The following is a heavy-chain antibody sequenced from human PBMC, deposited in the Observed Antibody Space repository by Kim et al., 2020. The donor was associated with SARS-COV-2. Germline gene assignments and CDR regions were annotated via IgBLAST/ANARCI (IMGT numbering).Heavy chain of an antibody. CDR2: ISYDGSDK. V-gene: IGHV3-33*01. J-gene: IGHJ2*01. CDR1: GFSFSSYG. Sequence: GGSLRLSCAASGFSFSSYGMHWVRQAPGKGLEWVAFISYDGSDKFYADSVKGRFTISRDNSNNTLSLQTNSLRAEDTAVFYCARGPVDPKDGWYFDVLGR. CDR3: ARGPVDPKDGWYFDV. D-gene: IGHD5-12*01.